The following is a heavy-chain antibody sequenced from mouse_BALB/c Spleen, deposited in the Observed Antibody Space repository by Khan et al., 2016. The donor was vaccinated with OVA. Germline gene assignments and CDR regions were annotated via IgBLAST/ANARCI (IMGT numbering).Heavy chain of an antibody. CDR3: ARPYYGSAWFAY. Sequence: VQLQQSGPGLVAPSQSLSITCTVSGFSLTNYGVHWVRQPPGNGLEWLGVMWAGGSTNYNSALMSRLSITKDNSKSQIFLKVSSLQTDDTAIYYCARPYYGSAWFAYWGQGTLVTVSA. J-gene: IGHJ3*01. CDR1: GFSLTNYG. D-gene: IGHD1-1*01. V-gene: IGHV2-9*02. CDR2: MWAGGST.